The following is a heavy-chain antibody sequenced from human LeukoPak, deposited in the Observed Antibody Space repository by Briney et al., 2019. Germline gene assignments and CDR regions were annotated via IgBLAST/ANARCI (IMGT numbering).Heavy chain of an antibody. V-gene: IGHV1-24*01. J-gene: IGHJ4*02. D-gene: IGHD2-21*02. CDR1: GYTLTELS. Sequence: ASVKVSCKVSGYTLTELSMHWVRQAPGKGLEWMGGFDPEDGETIYAQKFQGRVTMTEDTSTDTAYMELSSLRSEDTAVYYCATGLARSYGGGDPFGSIDYWGQGTLVTVSS. CDR3: ATGLARSYGGGDPFGSIDY. CDR2: FDPEDGET.